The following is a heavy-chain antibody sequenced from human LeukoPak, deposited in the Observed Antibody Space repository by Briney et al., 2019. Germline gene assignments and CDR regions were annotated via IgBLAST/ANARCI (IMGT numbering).Heavy chain of an antibody. D-gene: IGHD3-3*01. J-gene: IGHJ5*02. CDR2: IKEDGSEK. Sequence: GGSLRLSCAGSGFSFTSHWMSWVRQAPAKGLEWVANIKEDGSEKYYVDSVKGRFTTSRDNAKNSLSLQMSSLRAEDTAVYYCARGVGWFDPWGQGNLVTVSS. CDR1: GFSFTSHW. V-gene: IGHV3-7*01. CDR3: ARGVGWFDP.